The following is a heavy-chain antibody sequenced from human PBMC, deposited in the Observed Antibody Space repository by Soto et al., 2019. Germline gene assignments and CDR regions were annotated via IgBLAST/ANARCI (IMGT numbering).Heavy chain of an antibody. D-gene: IGHD6-13*01. J-gene: IGHJ6*02. V-gene: IGHV4-34*01. Sequence: PSETLSLTCAVYGGSFSGYYWSWIRQPPGKGLEWIGEINHSGSTNYNPSLKSRVTISVDTSKNQFSLKLSSVTAADTAVYYCARGAPAGTSRSNYYYYGMDVWGQGTTVTVSS. CDR1: GGSFSGYY. CDR3: ARGAPAGTSRSNYYYYGMDV. CDR2: INHSGST.